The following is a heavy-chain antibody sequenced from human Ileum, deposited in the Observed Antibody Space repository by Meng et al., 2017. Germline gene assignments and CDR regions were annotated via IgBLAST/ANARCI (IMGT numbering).Heavy chain of an antibody. Sequence: SETLSLTCAVSGFSITSNYYWVWIRQPPGKGLEWIGTIFHSGLAFYNPSLKSRVTISVDTSKNQFSLSLSSVTAADTAFYYCARQASSAAESYWGQGTLVTGSS. CDR2: IFHSGLA. V-gene: IGHV4-38-2*01. D-gene: IGHD6-13*01. CDR1: GFSITSNYY. CDR3: ARQASSAAESY. J-gene: IGHJ4*02.